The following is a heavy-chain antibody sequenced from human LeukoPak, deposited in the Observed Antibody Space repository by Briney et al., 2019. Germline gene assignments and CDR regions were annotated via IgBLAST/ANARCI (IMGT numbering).Heavy chain of an antibody. Sequence: PGGSLRLSCAASGFTFSSYWMSWVRQAPGKGLEWVANIKQDGSEKYYVDSVKGRFTISRDNAKNSLYLQMNSLRAEDTAVYYCARDRITIFGVVIDYWGQGTLVTVSS. CDR1: GFTFSSYW. J-gene: IGHJ4*02. CDR3: ARDRITIFGVVIDY. D-gene: IGHD3-3*01. V-gene: IGHV3-7*01. CDR2: IKQDGSEK.